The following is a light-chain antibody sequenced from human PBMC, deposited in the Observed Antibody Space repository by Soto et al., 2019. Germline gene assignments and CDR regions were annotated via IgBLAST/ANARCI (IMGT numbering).Light chain of an antibody. V-gene: IGLV1-40*01. CDR1: SSNIGAGYD. CDR3: QSYDSSLSGSL. J-gene: IGLJ2*01. Sequence: QSVLKQPPSVSGAPGQRVTISCTGSSSNIGAGYDVHWYQQLPGTAPKLLMYGNSNRPSGVPDRFSGSKSGTSASLAITGLQAEDEADYYCQSYDSSLSGSLFGGGTKLTVL. CDR2: GNS.